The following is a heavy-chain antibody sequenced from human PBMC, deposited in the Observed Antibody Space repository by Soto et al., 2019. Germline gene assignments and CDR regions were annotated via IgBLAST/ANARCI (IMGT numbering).Heavy chain of an antibody. V-gene: IGHV4-59*08. D-gene: IGHD3-16*02. CDR2: IYYSGST. CDR1: GGSISSYY. Sequence: PSETLSLTCTVSGGSISSYYWSWIRQPPGKGLEWIGYIYYSGSTNYNPSLKSRVTISVDTSKNQFSLKLSSVTAADTAVYYCARLKGYVWGRYRYLERWGQGALVAVSS. J-gene: IGHJ4*02. CDR3: ARLKGYVWGRYRYLER.